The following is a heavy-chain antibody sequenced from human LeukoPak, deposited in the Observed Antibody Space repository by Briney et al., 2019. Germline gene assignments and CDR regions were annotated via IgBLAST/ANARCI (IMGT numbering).Heavy chain of an antibody. CDR1: GFTFEDYG. CDR3: ARDLFH. J-gene: IGHJ4*02. V-gene: IGHV3-20*04. CDR2: INWHGDRT. Sequence: PGGSLRLSCAASGFTFEDYGMSWVRQAPGKGLEWVSGINWHGDRTGYADSVKGRFTISRDNSKNTLYLQMSSLRAEDTAVYYCARDLFHWGQGTLVTVSS. D-gene: IGHD2-21*01.